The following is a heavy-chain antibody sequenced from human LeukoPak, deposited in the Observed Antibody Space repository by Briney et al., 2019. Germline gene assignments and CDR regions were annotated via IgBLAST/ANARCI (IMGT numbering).Heavy chain of an antibody. D-gene: IGHD6-13*01. CDR1: GFNFSIYW. Sequence: QPGGSLRLSCAASGFNFSIYWMHWVRQPPGKGLVWVSRINPDGSFTSHADSVRGRFTISRDNAKNTLYLEMNSLRVEDTAVYYCVRLSVEAPAAPGTDYWGQGTLVTVSS. CDR2: INPDGSFT. CDR3: VRLSVEAPAAPGTDY. J-gene: IGHJ4*02. V-gene: IGHV3-74*01.